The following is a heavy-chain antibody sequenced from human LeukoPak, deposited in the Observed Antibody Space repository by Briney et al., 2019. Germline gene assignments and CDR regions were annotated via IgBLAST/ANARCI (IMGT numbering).Heavy chain of an antibody. Sequence: SETLSLTCAVSGGSISSSNWWSWVRQPPGKGLEWIGEIYHSGSTNYNPSLKSPVTISVDKSKNQFSLKLSSVTAADTAVYYCATAAHRIAATGGWFDPWGQGTLVTVSS. CDR1: GGSISSSNW. CDR3: ATAAHRIAATGGWFDP. D-gene: IGHD6-13*01. CDR2: IYHSGST. V-gene: IGHV4-4*02. J-gene: IGHJ5*02.